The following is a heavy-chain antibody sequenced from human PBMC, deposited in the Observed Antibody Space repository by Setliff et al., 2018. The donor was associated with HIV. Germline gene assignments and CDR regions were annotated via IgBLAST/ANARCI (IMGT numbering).Heavy chain of an antibody. Sequence: SETLSLTCVVYGGSFRGYYWSWIRQPPGKGXXWIGESNQSGSGNYNPSLKSRVTISVDTSKNEFSLNMGSVTAADTAVYYCAKGRSGYDSRLYYYHHGMDVWGQGTTVTVSS. CDR3: AKGRSGYDSRLYYYHHGMDV. J-gene: IGHJ6*02. CDR2: SNQSGSG. D-gene: IGHD5-12*01. CDR1: GGSFRGYY. V-gene: IGHV4-34*01.